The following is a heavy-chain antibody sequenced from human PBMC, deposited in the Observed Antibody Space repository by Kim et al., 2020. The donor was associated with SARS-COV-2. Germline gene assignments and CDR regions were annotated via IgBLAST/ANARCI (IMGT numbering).Heavy chain of an antibody. CDR2: IIPIFGTA. CDR1: GGTFSSYA. V-gene: IGHV1-69*13. D-gene: IGHD2-15*01. Sequence: SVKVSCKASGGTFSSYAISWVRQAPGQGLEWMGGIIPIFGTANYAQKFQGRVTITADESTSTAYMELSSLRSEDTAVYYCARAGARLLDYSHFDYWGQGTLVTVSS. J-gene: IGHJ4*02. CDR3: ARAGARLLDYSHFDY.